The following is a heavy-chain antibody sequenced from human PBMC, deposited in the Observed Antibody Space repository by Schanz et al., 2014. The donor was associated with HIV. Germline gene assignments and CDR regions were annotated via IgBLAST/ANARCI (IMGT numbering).Heavy chain of an antibody. CDR3: AKDLRITMVRAGGNMDV. CDR2: IDSDGESK. CDR1: GFIFNGYY. V-gene: IGHV3-11*01. J-gene: IGHJ6*02. D-gene: IGHD3-10*01. Sequence: QVQLVESGGGLVEPGGSLRLSCEASGFIFNGYYLTWIRQAPGKGLEWVSSIDSDGESKFYTDSVEGRFTVSRDNAKNSLYLQMNSLRAEDTALYYCAKDLRITMVRAGGNMDVWGQGTTVTVSS.